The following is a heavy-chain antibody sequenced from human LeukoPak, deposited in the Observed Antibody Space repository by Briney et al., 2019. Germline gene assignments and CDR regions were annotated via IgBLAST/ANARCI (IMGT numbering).Heavy chain of an antibody. J-gene: IGHJ2*01. V-gene: IGHV4-34*01. D-gene: IGHD3-10*01. CDR2: INHSGST. Sequence: SETLSLTCAVYGGSFSGYYWSWIRQPPGKGLEWIGEINHSGSTYYNPSLKSRVTISVDTSKNQFSLKLSSVTAADTAVYYCARGSPHATQWPYNLLWFGELPTELNWYLDLWGRGTLVTVSS. CDR1: GGSFSGYY. CDR3: ARGSPHATQWPYNLLWFGELPTELNWYLDL.